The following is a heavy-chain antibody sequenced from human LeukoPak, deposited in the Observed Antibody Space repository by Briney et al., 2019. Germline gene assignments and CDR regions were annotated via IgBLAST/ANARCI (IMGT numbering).Heavy chain of an antibody. J-gene: IGHJ4*02. CDR1: GFTFSSYS. V-gene: IGHV3-21*01. CDR3: ARDWAGGGFDY. Sequence: GGSLRLSCAASGFTFSSYSMNWVRQAPGKGLEWVSSISSSSSYIYYADSVKGRFTISRDNAKNTLYLQMNSLRAEDTAVYYCARDWAGGGFDYWGQGTLVTVSS. CDR2: ISSSSSYI. D-gene: IGHD3-16*01.